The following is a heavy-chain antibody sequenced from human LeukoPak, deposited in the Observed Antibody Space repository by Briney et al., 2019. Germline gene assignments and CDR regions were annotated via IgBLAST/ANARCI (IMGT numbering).Heavy chain of an antibody. V-gene: IGHV1-18*01. CDR2: ISAYNGNT. D-gene: IGHD3-22*01. J-gene: IGHJ4*02. CDR3: ARDRGYYRLQLTPWPDY. Sequence: GASVKVSCKASGYTFTSYGISWVRQAPGQGLEWMGWISAYNGNTNYAQKLQGRVTMTTDTSTSTAYMELRSLRSDDTAVYYCARDRGYYRLQLTPWPDYWGQGTLVTVSS. CDR1: GYTFTSYG.